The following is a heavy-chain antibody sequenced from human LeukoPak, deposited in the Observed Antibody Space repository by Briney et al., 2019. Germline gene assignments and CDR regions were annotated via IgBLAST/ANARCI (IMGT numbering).Heavy chain of an antibody. V-gene: IGHV4-34*01. CDR2: INHSGST. J-gene: IGHJ4*02. CDR1: GGTFSGYY. Sequence: PSETLSLTCAVYGGTFSGYYWSWIRQPPGKGLEWIGEINHSGSTNYNPSLKRRGTISVNTYKNQFSLTLSSVTAADTAVYYCARGGRLTGTTSLFDYWGQGTLVTVSS. CDR3: ARGGRLTGTTSLFDY. D-gene: IGHD1-20*01.